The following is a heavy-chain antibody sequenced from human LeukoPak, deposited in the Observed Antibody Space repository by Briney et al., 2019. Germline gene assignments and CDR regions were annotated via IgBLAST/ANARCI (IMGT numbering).Heavy chain of an antibody. V-gene: IGHV4-59*08. J-gene: IGHJ5*02. CDR3: ARGRYQLSP. D-gene: IGHD2-2*01. CDR1: GGSIRSYY. CDR2: IYYSGST. Sequence: PSETLSLTCTDSGGSIRSYYWSWIRQPPGKGLEWFGHIYYSGSTNHNPSPKSRVTISVDTSKKQFSLKHSSVVAADTAVHYVARGRYQLSPWGQGTLVAVSS.